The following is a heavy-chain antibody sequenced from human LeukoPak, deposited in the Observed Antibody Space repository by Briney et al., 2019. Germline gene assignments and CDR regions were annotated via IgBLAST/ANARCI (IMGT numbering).Heavy chain of an antibody. Sequence: ASETLSLTCGVYDLPFSGYYWSWVRQSPERGPEWIGEINDRGLTNYNPSLKSRVTLSVDPSKKQFSLTLTSVTAADTAMYFCARDPTTLYNVAYYFDTWGQGTLVTVSS. CDR1: DLPFSGYY. CDR3: ARDPTTLYNVAYYFDT. V-gene: IGHV4-34*01. J-gene: IGHJ4*02. D-gene: IGHD5/OR15-5a*01. CDR2: INDRGLT.